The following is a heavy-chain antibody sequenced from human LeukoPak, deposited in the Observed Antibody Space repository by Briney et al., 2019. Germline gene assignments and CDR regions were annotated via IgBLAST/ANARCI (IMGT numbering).Heavy chain of an antibody. Sequence: GGSLRLSCAASGFTFGSYSMNWVRQAPGKGLEWVSSISSSSSYIYYADSVKGRFTISRDNAKNSLYLQMNSLRAEDTAVYYCARGACSSTSCPFWFDPWGQGTLVAVSS. CDR1: GFTFGSYS. D-gene: IGHD2-2*01. V-gene: IGHV3-21*01. CDR3: ARGACSSTSCPFWFDP. CDR2: ISSSSSYI. J-gene: IGHJ5*02.